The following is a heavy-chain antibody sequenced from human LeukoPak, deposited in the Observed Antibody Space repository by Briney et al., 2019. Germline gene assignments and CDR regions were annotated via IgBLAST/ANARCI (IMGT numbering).Heavy chain of an antibody. CDR2: IYYSGST. D-gene: IGHD7-27*01. V-gene: IGHV4-39*07. Sequence: SETLSLTCTVSGGSISSSSYYWGWIRRPPGKGLEWIGSIYYSGSTYYNPSLKSRVTISVDTSKNQFSLKLSSVTAADTAVYYCARVPNWVDAFDIWGQGTMVTVSS. J-gene: IGHJ3*02. CDR3: ARVPNWVDAFDI. CDR1: GGSISSSSYY.